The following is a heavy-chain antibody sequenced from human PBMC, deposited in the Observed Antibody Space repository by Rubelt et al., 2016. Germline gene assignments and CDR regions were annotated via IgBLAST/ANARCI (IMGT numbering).Heavy chain of an antibody. V-gene: IGHV3-48*03. CDR2: ITASGGAR. J-gene: IGHJ5*02. Sequence: EVQLVESGGGLVQPGGSLRLSCAASGFSFNIYEMNWVRQAPGKGLEWVSYITASGGARVSADAGKGRCTVSRDNAKNLLYLQMNNVTDDDTALYYCVRDEYGVGGDPWGQGTLVTVSS. CDR3: VRDEYGVGGDP. CDR1: GFSFNIYE. D-gene: IGHD2/OR15-2a*01.